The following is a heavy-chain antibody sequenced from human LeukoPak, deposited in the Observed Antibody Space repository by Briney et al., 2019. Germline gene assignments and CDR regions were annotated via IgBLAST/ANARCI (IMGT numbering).Heavy chain of an antibody. D-gene: IGHD6-19*01. CDR3: AKGHSSGWSYNWFDP. CDR1: GFTLSSYA. V-gene: IGHV3-23*01. J-gene: IGHJ5*02. Sequence: GGSLRLSCAASGFTLSSYAMSWVRQAPGKGLEWVSAISGSGGSTYYADSVKGRFTISRDNSKNTLYLQMNSLRAEDTAVYYCAKGHSSGWSYNWFDPWGQGTLVTVSS. CDR2: ISGSGGST.